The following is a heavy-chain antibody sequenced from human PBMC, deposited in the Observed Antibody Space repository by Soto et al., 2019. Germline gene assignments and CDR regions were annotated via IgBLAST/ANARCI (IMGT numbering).Heavy chain of an antibody. CDR1: GGSISSDDYY. CDR2: IHDTATT. V-gene: IGHV4-30-4*01. CDR3: ASQYYDFASGALDF. J-gene: IGHJ4*02. D-gene: IGHD3-3*01. Sequence: QVQLQESGPGLVKPSQTLSLTCTVSGGSISSDDYYWSWIRQPPGKGLEWIGDIHDTATTSYSPSLKSRLTFSVATSKNQFSLTLRSVPAADTAVYFCASQYYDFASGALDFWGQGMLVTVSS.